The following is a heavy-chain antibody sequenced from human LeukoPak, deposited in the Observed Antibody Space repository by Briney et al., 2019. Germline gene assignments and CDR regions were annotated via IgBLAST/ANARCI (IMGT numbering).Heavy chain of an antibody. V-gene: IGHV4-34*01. CDR3: ARGPTISETGYFDF. D-gene: IGHD1-1*01. J-gene: IGHJ4*03. CDR1: GGSFSTYY. CDR2: INHRADT. Sequence: SETLSLTCAVYGGSFSTYYWSWIRQSPGKGLEWIAEINHRADTNYNPSVKSRVTISVDTSKNQFSLKVRSLTAADTAVYYCARGPTISETGYFDFWGQGTLVTVSS.